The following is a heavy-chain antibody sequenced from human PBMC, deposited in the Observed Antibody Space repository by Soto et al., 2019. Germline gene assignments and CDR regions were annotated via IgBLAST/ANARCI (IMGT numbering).Heavy chain of an antibody. CDR3: ASPIRNGDWGYPPNAFDI. J-gene: IGHJ3*02. CDR1: GFTFSSYA. D-gene: IGHD7-27*01. V-gene: IGHV3-23*01. Sequence: GGSLRLSCAASGFTFSSYAMSWVRQAPGKGLEWVSAISGSGGSTYYADSVKGRFTISRDNSKNTLYLQMNSLRAEDTAVYYGASPIRNGDWGYPPNAFDIWGQGTMVTVSS. CDR2: ISGSGGST.